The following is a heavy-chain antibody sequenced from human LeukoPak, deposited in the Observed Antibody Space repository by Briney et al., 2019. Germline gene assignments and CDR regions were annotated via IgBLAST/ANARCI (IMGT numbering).Heavy chain of an antibody. V-gene: IGHV3-9*01. J-gene: IGHJ4*02. CDR1: GFTFDDYA. D-gene: IGHD3-22*01. CDR2: ISWNSGSI. Sequence: GGSLRLSCAASGFTFDDYAMHWVRQAPGKGLEWVSGISWNSGSIGYADSVKGRFTISRDNAKNSLYLQMNSLRAEDTALYYCAKDKNYDSSGVDYWGQGTLVTVSS. CDR3: AKDKNYDSSGVDY.